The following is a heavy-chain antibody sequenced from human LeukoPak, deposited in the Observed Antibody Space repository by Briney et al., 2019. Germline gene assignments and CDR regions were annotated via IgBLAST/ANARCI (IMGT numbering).Heavy chain of an antibody. CDR1: GYTFTSYD. D-gene: IGHD2-15*01. CDR3: ARGGYCSGGSCYGYNWFDP. V-gene: IGHV1-8*03. CDR2: MNPNSGNT. Sequence: ASVTVSCKASGYTFTSYDINWVRQATGQGLEWMGWMNPNSGNTGYAQKFQGRVTITRNTSISTAYVELSSLRSEDTAVYYCARGGYCSGGSCYGYNWFDPWGQGTLVSVSS. J-gene: IGHJ5*02.